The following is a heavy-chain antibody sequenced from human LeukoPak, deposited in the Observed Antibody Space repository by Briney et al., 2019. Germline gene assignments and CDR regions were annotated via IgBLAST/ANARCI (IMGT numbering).Heavy chain of an antibody. D-gene: IGHD3-3*01. Sequence: SETLSLTRTVSGGSISSYYWSWIRQPPGKGLEWIGYIYYSGSTNYNPSLKSRVTISVDTSKNQFSLKLSSVTAADTAVYYCARGSYYDFWSGYGKGSDYYYYMDVWGKGTTVTVSS. V-gene: IGHV4-59*01. J-gene: IGHJ6*03. CDR1: GGSISSYY. CDR2: IYYSGST. CDR3: ARGSYYDFWSGYGKGSDYYYYMDV.